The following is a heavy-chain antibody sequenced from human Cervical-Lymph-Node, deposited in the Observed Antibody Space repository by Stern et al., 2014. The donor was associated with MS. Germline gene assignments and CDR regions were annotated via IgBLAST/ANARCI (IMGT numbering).Heavy chain of an antibody. D-gene: IGHD4-17*01. CDR3: ARVRSDYGDYFDY. V-gene: IGHV4-30-2*01. CDR2: IYHSGST. J-gene: IGHJ4*02. Sequence: VQLVESGSGLMKPSQTLSLTCAVSGGSISSGGYSWSWIRQPPGKGLEWIGYIYHSGSTYYNPSLKSRVTISVDRSKNQFSLKLSSVTAADTAVYYCARVRSDYGDYFDYWGQGTLVTVSS. CDR1: GGSISSGGYS.